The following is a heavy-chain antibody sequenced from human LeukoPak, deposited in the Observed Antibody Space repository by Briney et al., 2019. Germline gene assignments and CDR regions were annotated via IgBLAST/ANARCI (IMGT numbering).Heavy chain of an antibody. J-gene: IGHJ4*02. D-gene: IGHD5-24*01. CDR1: GYTFTRNG. CDR2: ISAYNGNT. CDR3: ARDDGYNYGLEY. V-gene: IGHV1-18*01. Sequence: ASVKVSRKASGYTFTRNGISWVRQAPGQGLEWMGWISAYNGNTNYAQKLQGRVIMTTDTSTSTAYMELRSLRSDDTAVYYCARDDGYNYGLEYWGQGTLVTVSS.